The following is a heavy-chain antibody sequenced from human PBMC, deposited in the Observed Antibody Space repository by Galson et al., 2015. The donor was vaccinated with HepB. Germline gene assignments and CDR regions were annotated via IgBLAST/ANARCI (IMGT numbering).Heavy chain of an antibody. V-gene: IGHV5-51*03. CDR2: IYPGDSDT. CDR1: GYSFTSYW. J-gene: IGHJ3*02. Sequence: QSGAEVKKPGESLKISCKGSGYSFTSYWIGWVRQMPGKGLEWMGIIYPGDSDTSYSPSFQGQVTISADKSISTAYLQWSSLKASETAMYYCARWGGGLYCSGGSCYPYAFDIWGQGTMVTVSS. CDR3: ARWGGGLYCSGGSCYPYAFDI. D-gene: IGHD2-15*01.